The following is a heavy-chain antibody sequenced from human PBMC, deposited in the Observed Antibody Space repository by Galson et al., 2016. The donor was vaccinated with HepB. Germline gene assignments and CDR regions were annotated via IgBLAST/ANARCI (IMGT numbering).Heavy chain of an antibody. Sequence: SVKVSCKASGGTFTTYPITWVRQAPGQGPECLGRIIHLLGIPKYAQKFQGRLTLTADKSTSTTYMELTSLRSDDTAVYYCARPSSGWANDAFDIWGQGTMVTVSS. V-gene: IGHV1-69*02. CDR2: IIHLLGIP. J-gene: IGHJ3*02. D-gene: IGHD6-19*01. CDR3: ARPSSGWANDAFDI. CDR1: GGTFTTYP.